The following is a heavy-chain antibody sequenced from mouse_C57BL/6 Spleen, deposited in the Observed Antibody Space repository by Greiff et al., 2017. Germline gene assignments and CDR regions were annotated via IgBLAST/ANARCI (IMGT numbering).Heavy chain of an antibody. CDR3: ARASRNYYAMDY. CDR1: GYTFTSYW. J-gene: IGHJ4*01. CDR2: IDPSDSET. V-gene: IGHV1-52*01. D-gene: IGHD3-3*01. Sequence: VQLQQPGAELVRPGSSVTLSCKASGYTFTSYWMHWVKQRPIQGLEWIGNIDPSDSETHYNQKFKDKATLTVDKSSSTAYMQLSSLTSEDSAVYYCARASRNYYAMDYWGQGTSVTVSS.